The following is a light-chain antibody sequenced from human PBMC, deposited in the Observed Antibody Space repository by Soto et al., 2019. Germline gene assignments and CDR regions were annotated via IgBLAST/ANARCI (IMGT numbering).Light chain of an antibody. J-gene: IGKJ1*01. CDR1: ETIHSC. V-gene: IGKV1-5*01. CDR3: QQYASYST. CDR2: DAC. Sequence: DIQMTQSPSTLSASVGDRVTITCRASETIHSCFAWYQQKPGHALIILIFDACTFLSGDPSRCSASGTETEFTLTISSLQPNDFATFFWQQYASYSTFGQGTKVDIK.